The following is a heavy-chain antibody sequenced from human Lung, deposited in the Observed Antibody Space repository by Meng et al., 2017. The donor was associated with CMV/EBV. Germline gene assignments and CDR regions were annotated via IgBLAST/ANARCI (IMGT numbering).Heavy chain of an antibody. J-gene: IGHJ6*02. CDR2: IRFDGTNK. D-gene: IGHD3-22*01. V-gene: IGHV3-30*02. CDR1: GFTFSSYA. Sequence: GGSXRLXXAASGFTFSSYAMHWVRQAPGKGLEWVANIRFDGTNKYHADSVKGRFTISRDNSKNTLYLQMNSLRAEDTAVYYCAKRGDSSGTYAMDVWGQGXTLTVSS. CDR3: AKRGDSSGTYAMDV.